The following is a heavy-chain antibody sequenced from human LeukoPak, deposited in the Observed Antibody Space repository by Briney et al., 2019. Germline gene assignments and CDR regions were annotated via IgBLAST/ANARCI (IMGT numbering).Heavy chain of an antibody. CDR2: ISSSGYYI. Sequence: PGGSLRLSCAASGFSFSTSTMNWVRRAPGKGLEWVSSISSSGYYIYYADSVKGRFTISRDNAKKSLYLQVNSLRAEDTAVYYCASYYYDSSGYYEPDDWGQGTLVTVSS. CDR1: GFSFSTST. CDR3: ASYYYDSSGYYEPDD. D-gene: IGHD3-22*01. J-gene: IGHJ4*02. V-gene: IGHV3-21*01.